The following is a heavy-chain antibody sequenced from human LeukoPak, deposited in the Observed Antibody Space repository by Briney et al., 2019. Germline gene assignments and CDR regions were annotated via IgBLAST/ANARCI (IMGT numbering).Heavy chain of an antibody. V-gene: IGHV4-38-2*01. Sequence: KPSETLSLTCAVSGYSISSGYYWGWIRQPPEKGLEWIGSVFHSGSTSSYPSLKSRVTISVDTSKNQFSLKLSSVTAADTAVYYCARGDGSYSDWGQGTLVTVSS. J-gene: IGHJ4*02. D-gene: IGHD2-15*01. CDR2: VFHSGST. CDR3: ARGDGSYSD. CDR1: GYSISSGYY.